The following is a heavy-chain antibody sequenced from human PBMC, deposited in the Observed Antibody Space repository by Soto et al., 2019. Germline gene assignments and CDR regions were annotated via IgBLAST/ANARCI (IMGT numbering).Heavy chain of an antibody. CDR3: ARELERVFDY. J-gene: IGHJ4*02. V-gene: IGHV3-30*04. CDR2: IAYDGRNK. D-gene: IGHD1-1*01. CDR1: GFTSSSYA. Sequence: QVQLVESGGGVVKPGRSLRLSCAASGFTSSSYAMHWVRQAPGKGLEWVAVIAYDGRNKYYADSVKGRFTISRDNSKNTLYLQMNSLRIEDTAVYYCARELERVFDYWGQGTLVTVSS.